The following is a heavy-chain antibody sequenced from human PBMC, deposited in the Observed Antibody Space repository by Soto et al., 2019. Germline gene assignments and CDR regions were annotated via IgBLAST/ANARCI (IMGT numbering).Heavy chain of an antibody. CDR3: ANGYRSGWYYFDD. Sequence: PGGSLRLSCGASGFTFSTYGMHWVRQAPGKGLEWVAVISHDGSNKYYADSVKGRFTISRDNSKNTLYLQMNSLKPEDTAVYYCANGYRSGWYYFDDWGQGTLVTVSS. V-gene: IGHV3-30*18. J-gene: IGHJ4*02. CDR2: ISHDGSNK. CDR1: GFTFSTYG. D-gene: IGHD6-19*01.